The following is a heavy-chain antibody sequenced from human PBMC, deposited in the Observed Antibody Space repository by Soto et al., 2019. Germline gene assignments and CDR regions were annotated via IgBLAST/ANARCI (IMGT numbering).Heavy chain of an antibody. CDR1: GGSVSSGSYY. D-gene: IGHD3-22*01. CDR3: AGYDSSGYWEDY. Sequence: SETLSLTCTVSGGSVSSGSYYWSWIRQPPGKGLEWIGYIYYSGSTNYNPSLKSRVTISVDTSKNQFSLKLSSVTAADTAVYYCAGYDSSGYWEDYWGQGTLVTVSS. CDR2: IYYSGST. J-gene: IGHJ4*02. V-gene: IGHV4-61*01.